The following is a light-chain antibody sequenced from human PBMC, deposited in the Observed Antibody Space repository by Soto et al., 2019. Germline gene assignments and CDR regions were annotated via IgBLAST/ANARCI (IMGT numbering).Light chain of an antibody. CDR2: TVS. Sequence: DIQMTQSPSSLSASVGDRVTITCRASQDIGSSLAWHQQKPGKAPKLLIYTVSSLEGGVPSRFSGSGSGTDFTLTVSSLQSEDFAVYYCQQYDNWPQTFGQGTKVDIK. CDR1: QDIGSS. CDR3: QQYDNWPQT. V-gene: IGKV1D-16*01. J-gene: IGKJ1*01.